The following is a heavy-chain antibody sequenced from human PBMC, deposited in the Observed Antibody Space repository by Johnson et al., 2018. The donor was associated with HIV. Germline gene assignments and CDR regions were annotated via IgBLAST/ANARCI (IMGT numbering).Heavy chain of an antibody. V-gene: IGHV3-20*04. CDR2: INWNGGTP. D-gene: IGHD3-22*01. J-gene: IGHJ3*01. CDR1: GFTFDDYA. CDR3: ARATYYYDTSGYLTRPRAFDV. Sequence: VQLVESGGGVVRPGGSLRLSCVGSGFTFDDYALSWVRQLPGKGLEWVSGINWNGGTPGSADSVKNRFTISRAHAKNSLYLQMNSLRAEDTALYYCARATYYYDTSGYLTRPRAFDVWGQGTMVTVSS.